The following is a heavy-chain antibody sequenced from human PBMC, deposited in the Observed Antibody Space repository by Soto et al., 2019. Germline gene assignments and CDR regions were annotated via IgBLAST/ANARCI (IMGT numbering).Heavy chain of an antibody. CDR1: GFTFSDYY. CDR2: ISVSSTYA. V-gene: IGHV3-11*05. J-gene: IGHJ4*02. CDR3: ARGVRYYSSEKPANFDY. Sequence: QVQLLESGGGLVKPGGPLRLSCAASGFTFSDYYMSWIRQAPGKGLECVAYISVSSTYANYGDSVEGRFTISRDNAENSLFLQMNSLRADDTAVYYCARGVRYYSSEKPANFDYWGQGALVTVSS. D-gene: IGHD2-21*01.